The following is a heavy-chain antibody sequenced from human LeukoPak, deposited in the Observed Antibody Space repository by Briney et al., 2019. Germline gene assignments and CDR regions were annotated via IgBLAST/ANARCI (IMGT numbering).Heavy chain of an antibody. CDR3: AKGLKRLAQFDY. CDR1: GFTFSSYS. J-gene: IGHJ4*02. D-gene: IGHD6-19*01. CDR2: ISSSSSYI. Sequence: PGGSLRLSCAASGFTFSSYSMNWVRQAPGKGLEWASSISSSSSYIYYADSVKGRFTISRDNAKNSLYLQMNSLRAEDTAVYYCAKGLKRLAQFDYWGQGTLVTVSS. V-gene: IGHV3-21*01.